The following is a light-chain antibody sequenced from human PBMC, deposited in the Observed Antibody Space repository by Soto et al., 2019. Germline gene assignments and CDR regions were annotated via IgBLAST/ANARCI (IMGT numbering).Light chain of an antibody. CDR1: QSVGSY. Sequence: EIVLTQSPATLSLSPGERATLSCRASQSVGSYLTWYQQKPGPAPRLLFYETSKRATGIPARFSGSGSGTDFTLTISSLEPEDFAVYYCQQRSSWPRTFGQGTKVEIK. V-gene: IGKV3-11*01. CDR2: ETS. J-gene: IGKJ1*01. CDR3: QQRSSWPRT.